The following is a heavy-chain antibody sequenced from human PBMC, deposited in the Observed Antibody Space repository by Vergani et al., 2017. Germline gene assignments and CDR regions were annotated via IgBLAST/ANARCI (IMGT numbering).Heavy chain of an antibody. J-gene: IGHJ3*02. CDR3: AKDRPYYYDSSGYYVDAFDI. CDR1: GFTFSSYA. Sequence: EVQLLESGGGLVQPGGSLRLSCAASGFTFSSYAMRWVRQAPGKGLEWVSAISGSGGSTYYADSVKGRFTISRDNSKNTLYLQMNSLRAEDTAVYYCAKDRPYYYDSSGYYVDAFDIWGQGTMVTVSS. V-gene: IGHV3-23*01. D-gene: IGHD3-22*01. CDR2: ISGSGGST.